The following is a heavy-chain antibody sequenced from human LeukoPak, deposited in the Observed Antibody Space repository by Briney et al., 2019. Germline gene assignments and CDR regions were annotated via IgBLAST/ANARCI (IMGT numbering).Heavy chain of an antibody. Sequence: SETLSLTCTVSGGSISSYYWSWIRQPPGKGLEWIGYIYHSGSSNHNPSLKSRVTISVDTSKKQFSLKLSSVTAADTAVYYCARDREWELPSYWYFDLWGRGTLVTVSS. CDR3: ARDREWELPSYWYFDL. CDR1: GGSISSYY. D-gene: IGHD1-26*01. J-gene: IGHJ2*01. CDR2: IYHSGSS. V-gene: IGHV4-59*12.